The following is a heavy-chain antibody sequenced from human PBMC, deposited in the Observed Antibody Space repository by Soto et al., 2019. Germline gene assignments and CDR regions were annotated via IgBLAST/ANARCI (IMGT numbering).Heavy chain of an antibody. Sequence: SEALSLRSAVYVGAFGSYYWNWIRQSPGKGLEWIGYISYSGSTNYNPSLKSRVTITTDTSKNQFSLKLSSVTAADTAVYYCARLGIVGARGAFDIWGQGTMVTVSS. CDR3: ARLGIVGARGAFDI. V-gene: IGHV4-59*12. CDR1: VGAFGSYY. J-gene: IGHJ3*02. D-gene: IGHD1-26*01. CDR2: ISYSGST.